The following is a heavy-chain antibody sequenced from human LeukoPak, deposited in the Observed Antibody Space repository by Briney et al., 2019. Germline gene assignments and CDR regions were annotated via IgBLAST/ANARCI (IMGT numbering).Heavy chain of an antibody. CDR2: IKQDGNAK. J-gene: IGHJ4*02. CDR1: GFTFSDYW. D-gene: IGHD2-2*01. V-gene: IGHV3-7*01. Sequence: GGSLRLSCTASGFTFSDYWMTWVRQAPGKGLEWVANIKQDGNAKYYVDPVKGRFTISRDNAKNSLYLQMDSLRVEDTATYYCARWRGSTSERSDYWGQGTLVTVSS. CDR3: ARWRGSTSERSDY.